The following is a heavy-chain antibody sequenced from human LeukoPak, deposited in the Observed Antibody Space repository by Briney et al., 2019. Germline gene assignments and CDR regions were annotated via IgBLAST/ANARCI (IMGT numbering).Heavy chain of an antibody. Sequence: GASVKVSCKASGYTFTGYYMHWVRQAPGQGLEWMGWINPNSGGTNYAQKFQGRVTMTRDTSISTAYMELSSLRSEDTAVYYCATVLGSGWFDPWGQGTLVTVSS. D-gene: IGHD3-16*01. CDR3: ATVLGSGWFDP. V-gene: IGHV1-2*02. J-gene: IGHJ5*02. CDR2: INPNSGGT. CDR1: GYTFTGYY.